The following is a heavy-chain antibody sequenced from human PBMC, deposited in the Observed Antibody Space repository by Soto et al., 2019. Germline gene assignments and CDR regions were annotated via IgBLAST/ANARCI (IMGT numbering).Heavy chain of an antibody. J-gene: IGHJ5*02. D-gene: IGHD3-10*01. CDR3: ARDRARYDYGSGPFDP. V-gene: IGHV3-30-3*01. CDR2: ISYDGSNK. Sequence: QVQLVESGGGVVQPGRSLRLSCAASGFTFSSYAMHWVRQAPGKGLEWVAVISYDGSNKYYADSAKGRFTISRDNSKNTLYLQMNSLRAEDTAVYYCARDRARYDYGSGPFDPWGQGTLVTVSS. CDR1: GFTFSSYA.